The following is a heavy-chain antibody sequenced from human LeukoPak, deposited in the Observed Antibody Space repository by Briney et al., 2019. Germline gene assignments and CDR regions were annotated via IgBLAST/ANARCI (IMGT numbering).Heavy chain of an antibody. D-gene: IGHD1-26*01. V-gene: IGHV3-21*01. J-gene: IGHJ4*02. CDR2: ISTSSTYI. CDR3: ARAKTSGSYPYDY. Sequence: GSLRLSCAASGFTFSKYSMNWVRQAPGKGLEWVSSISTSSTYIYYADSMKGRFTVSRDNAKKSLYLQMSSLRAEDTAVYYCARAKTSGSYPYDYWGQGTLVTVSS. CDR1: GFTFSKYS.